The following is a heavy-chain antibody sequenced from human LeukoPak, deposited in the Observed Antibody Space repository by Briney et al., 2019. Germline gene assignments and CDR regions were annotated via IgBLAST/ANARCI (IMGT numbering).Heavy chain of an antibody. CDR3: AGGYGDYEVYFDY. CDR2: IIPIFGTA. CDR1: GGTFSIYA. Sequence: SVTVSCTASGGTFSIYAISWVRQAPGQGLEWMGGIIPIFGTANYAQKFQGRVTITADESTSTAYMELSSLRSEDTAVYYCAGGYGDYEVYFDYWGQGTLVTVSS. D-gene: IGHD4-17*01. V-gene: IGHV1-69*13. J-gene: IGHJ4*02.